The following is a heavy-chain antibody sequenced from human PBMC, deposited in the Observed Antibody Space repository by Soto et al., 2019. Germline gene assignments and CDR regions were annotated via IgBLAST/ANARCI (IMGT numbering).Heavy chain of an antibody. J-gene: IGHJ5*02. CDR3: ARDQGGAAAGITWFDP. CDR2: IHSSGST. CDR1: GASMNSYH. V-gene: IGHV4-4*07. D-gene: IGHD6-13*01. Sequence: SETLSLTCTVSGASMNSYHWSWIRQPAGKGLEWIGHIHSSGSTNYNPSLKSRVTMSVDTSKNQFSLRLMSLTAADTAVYYCARDQGGAAAGITWFDPLGQGSLVTVSS.